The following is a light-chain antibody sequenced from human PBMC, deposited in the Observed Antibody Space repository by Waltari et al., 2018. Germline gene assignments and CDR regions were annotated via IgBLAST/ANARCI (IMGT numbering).Light chain of an antibody. CDR1: QSISSW. CDR2: KAS. Sequence: DIQMTQSPSSLSASIGDRVTFTCRASQSISSWLAWYQQKPGKAPKLLISKASTLESGVPSRFSGSGSGTEFTLTISSLQFEDVGVYFCQQYHKWPPGGFGGGTKVEIE. CDR3: QQYHKWPPGG. J-gene: IGKJ4*01. V-gene: IGKV1-5*03.